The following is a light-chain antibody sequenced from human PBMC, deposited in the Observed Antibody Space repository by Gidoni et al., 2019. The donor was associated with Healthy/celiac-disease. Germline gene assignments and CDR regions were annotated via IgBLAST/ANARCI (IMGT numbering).Light chain of an antibody. J-gene: IGKJ5*01. CDR1: QSISSY. Sequence: DIQMTQSPSSLSASVGDRVNISCRASQSISSYLNWYQQKPGKAPKLLIYAASSLQSGVPSRFSCSGAGTDFTLTISSLQHEDFATYYCQQRYSTPITFGQGTQLEIK. V-gene: IGKV1-39*01. CDR2: AAS. CDR3: QQRYSTPIT.